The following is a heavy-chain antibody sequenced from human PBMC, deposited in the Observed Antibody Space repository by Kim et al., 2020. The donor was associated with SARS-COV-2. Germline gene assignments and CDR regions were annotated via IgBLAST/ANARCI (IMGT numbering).Heavy chain of an antibody. V-gene: IGHV6-1*01. D-gene: IGHD5-12*01. Sequence: AVSVKSRITINPDTSKNQFSLQLNSVTPEDTAVYYCARGYSGYDYGEVDYWGQGTLVTVSS. J-gene: IGHJ4*02. CDR3: ARGYSGYDYGEVDY.